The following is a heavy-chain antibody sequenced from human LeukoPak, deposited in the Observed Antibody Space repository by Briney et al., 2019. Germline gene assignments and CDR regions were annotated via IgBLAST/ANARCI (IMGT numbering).Heavy chain of an antibody. CDR1: GYTFTGYY. CDR3: ARVDYDFWSGYYSYFDY. J-gene: IGHJ4*02. Sequence: ASVKVSCKASGYTFTGYYMHWVRQAPGQGLEWMGWINPNSGGTNYAQKSQGRVTMTRDTSISTAYMELSRLRSDDTAVYYCARVDYDFWSGYYSYFDYWGQGTLVTVSS. D-gene: IGHD3-3*01. V-gene: IGHV1-2*02. CDR2: INPNSGGT.